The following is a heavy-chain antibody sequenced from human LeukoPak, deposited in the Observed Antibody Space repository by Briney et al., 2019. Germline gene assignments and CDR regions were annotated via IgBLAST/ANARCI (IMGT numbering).Heavy chain of an antibody. Sequence: GSLRLSFAASGFPFSSYWMSWVRPAPGKGLEWVANIKKDGSEKYYVDSVKGRFTISRDNAKTSLYLQMNSLRAEDTAVYYCARDLSGVTGYTYGRGIDYWGQGTLVTVSS. CDR1: GFPFSSYW. J-gene: IGHJ4*02. D-gene: IGHD5-18*01. V-gene: IGHV3-7*01. CDR2: IKKDGSEK. CDR3: ARDLSGVTGYTYGRGIDY.